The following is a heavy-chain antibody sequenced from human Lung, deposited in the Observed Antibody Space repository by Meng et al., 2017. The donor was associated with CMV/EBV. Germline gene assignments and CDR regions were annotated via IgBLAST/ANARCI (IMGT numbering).Heavy chain of an antibody. V-gene: IGHV4-4*02. Sequence: QVQVPESGPALVKPSPTLSLTCAVSSASITNHNWWAWVRQPPGKGLEWIGEIPHRGSSAYNPSLKSRVSMSIDKSKNQFSLKLTSVTAADTAVYHCLRRSGGSVWGQGTLVTVSS. D-gene: IGHD3-10*01. CDR3: LRRSGGSV. J-gene: IGHJ1*01. CDR2: IPHRGSS. CDR1: SASITNHNW.